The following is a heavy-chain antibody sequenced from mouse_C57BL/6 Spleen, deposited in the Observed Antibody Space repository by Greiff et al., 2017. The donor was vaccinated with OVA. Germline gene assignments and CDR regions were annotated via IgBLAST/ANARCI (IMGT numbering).Heavy chain of an antibody. CDR1: GFTFSDYG. Sequence: EVKLMESGGGLVKPGGSLKLSCAASGFTFSDYGMHWVRQAPEKGLEWVAYISSGSSTIYYADTVKGRFTISRDNAKNTLFLQMTSLRSEDTAMYYCARKDYYGSSVTVWGTGTTVTVSS. CDR3: ARKDYYGSSVTV. V-gene: IGHV5-17*01. D-gene: IGHD1-1*01. CDR2: ISSGSSTI. J-gene: IGHJ1*03.